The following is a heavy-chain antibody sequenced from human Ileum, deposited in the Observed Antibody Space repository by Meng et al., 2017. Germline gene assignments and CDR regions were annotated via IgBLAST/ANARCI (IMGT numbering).Heavy chain of an antibody. J-gene: IGHJ5*02. Sequence: QVKLQQQGPWLVRPSHALSLTCALSGDSVSSIDAAWNWIRQSPSRGLEWLGRTYFRSKWWNTYAESVKSRVIINPDTSKNQFSLQLSSVTPEDTAIYFCARATSNWDGYGPNWFDHWGQGNLVTVSS. CDR2: TYFRSKWWN. CDR1: GDSVSSIDAA. D-gene: IGHD1-1*01. V-gene: IGHV6-1*01. CDR3: ARATSNWDGYGPNWFDH.